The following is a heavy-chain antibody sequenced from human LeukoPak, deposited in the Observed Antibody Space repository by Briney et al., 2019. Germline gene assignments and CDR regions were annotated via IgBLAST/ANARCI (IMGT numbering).Heavy chain of an antibody. J-gene: IGHJ4*02. Sequence: PSETLSRTCTVSGGSISSYFRSWIRQPPGKEPECIGYIYNSGSTKYNHSLKSRVTISVDTSKSQFSLKLSSVATADTAVYYCATSVAAAGTLDYWGQGTLVTVSS. CDR2: IYNSGST. CDR1: GGSISSYF. CDR3: ATSVAAAGTLDY. V-gene: IGHV4-59*01. D-gene: IGHD6-13*01.